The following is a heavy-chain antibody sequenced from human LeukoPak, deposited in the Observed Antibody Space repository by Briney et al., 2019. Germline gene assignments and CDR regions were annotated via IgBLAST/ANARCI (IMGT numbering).Heavy chain of an antibody. V-gene: IGHV4-30-4*07. J-gene: IGHJ6*03. D-gene: IGHD4-23*01. CDR2: FFFTGNT. CDR1: GGSISGGGYS. CDR3: ARRNYGGKYYYYYYYMDV. Sequence: PSQTLSLTCAVSGGSISGGGYSWSWIRQPPGKGLEWIGYFFFTGNTYYNPSLKSRVTISLDMSKNHFSLKLSSVTAADTAVYYCARRNYGGKYYYYYYYMDVWGKGTTVTVSS.